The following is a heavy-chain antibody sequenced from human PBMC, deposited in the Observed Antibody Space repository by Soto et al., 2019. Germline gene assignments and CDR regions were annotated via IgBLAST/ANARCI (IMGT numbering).Heavy chain of an antibody. V-gene: IGHV3-23*01. Sequence: WGSLRLSCAASGFTFVSYAISCFRHSPLKGLEWVSAISGSGGSTYYADSVKGRFTISRDNSKNTLYLQMNSLRAEDTAVYYCAKAGTYYYDSSGYIDYWGQGTLVTVSS. D-gene: IGHD3-22*01. J-gene: IGHJ4*02. CDR2: ISGSGGST. CDR3: AKAGTYYYDSSGYIDY. CDR1: GFTFVSYA.